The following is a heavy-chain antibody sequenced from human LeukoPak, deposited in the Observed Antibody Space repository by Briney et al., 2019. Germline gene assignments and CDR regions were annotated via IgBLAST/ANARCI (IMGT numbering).Heavy chain of an antibody. V-gene: IGHV3-74*01. D-gene: IGHD1-26*01. CDR3: VRNIGAD. CDR1: GFTFRSSW. Sequence: GGSLRLSCAASGFTFRSSWMHWVRQVPGRGLVWVSRINSDGTLITNADSVKGRFTISRDNTKNMLYLQMNSLRVDDTAIYYCVRNIGADWGQGTLVTVSS. J-gene: IGHJ4*02. CDR2: INSDGTLI.